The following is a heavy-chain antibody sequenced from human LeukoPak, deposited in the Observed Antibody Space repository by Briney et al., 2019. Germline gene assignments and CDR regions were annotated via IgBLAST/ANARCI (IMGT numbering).Heavy chain of an antibody. J-gene: IGHJ4*02. CDR2: IYTSGST. V-gene: IGHV4-4*07. CDR1: GGSISSYY. CDR3: ARDLVEEVAVLGDFDY. D-gene: IGHD6-19*01. Sequence: SETLSLTCTVSGGSISSYYWSWIRQPAGKGLEWIGRIYTSGSTNYNPSLKSRVTMSVDTSKNQFSLKLSSVTAADTAVYYCARDLVEEVAVLGDFDYWGQGTLVTVSS.